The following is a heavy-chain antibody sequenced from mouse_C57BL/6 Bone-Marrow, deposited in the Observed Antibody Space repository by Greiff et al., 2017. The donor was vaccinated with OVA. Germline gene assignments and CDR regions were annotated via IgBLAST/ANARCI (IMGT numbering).Heavy chain of an antibody. D-gene: IGHD3-1*01. CDR1: GYTFTSYG. CDR2: LYIGNGYT. Sequence: EVQLQQSGAELVRPGSSVKLSCKASGYTFTSYGMNWVKQRPGQGLEWLGYLYIGNGYTEYNETFTGTATLTSDTSSSTAYMQLSSLTSEDSAIYVCARSGYGARDYWGQGTSVTVSS. J-gene: IGHJ4*01. V-gene: IGHV1-58*01. CDR3: ARSGYGARDY.